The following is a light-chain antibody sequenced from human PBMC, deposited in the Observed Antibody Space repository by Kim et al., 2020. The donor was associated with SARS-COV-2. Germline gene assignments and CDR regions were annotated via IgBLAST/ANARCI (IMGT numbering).Light chain of an antibody. CDR3: QQYNNWPSLT. CDR1: QSVNTN. Sequence: EIVMTQSPATLSVSPGERVTLSCRASQSVNTNLGWYQQKPGQAPRLLIYGASTRATGIPARFSGSGSGTEFTLTISSLQSEDFAVYYCQQYNNWPSLTFGGGTKVDIK. V-gene: IGKV3-15*01. J-gene: IGKJ4*01. CDR2: GAS.